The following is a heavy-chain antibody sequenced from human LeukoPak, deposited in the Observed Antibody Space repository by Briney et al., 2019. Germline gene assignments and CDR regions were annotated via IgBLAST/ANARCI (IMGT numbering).Heavy chain of an antibody. J-gene: IGHJ6*02. Sequence: SQTLSLTCAISGDSVSSNSAAWNWIRQSPSRGLEWLGRTYYRSKWYNDYAASVKSRITINPDTSKNQFSLQLNSVTPEDTAVYYCARDRLAAARPIYYYGMDVWGQGTTVTVSS. CDR1: GDSVSSNSAA. CDR3: ARDRLAAARPIYYYGMDV. D-gene: IGHD6-13*01. CDR2: TYYRSKWYN. V-gene: IGHV6-1*01.